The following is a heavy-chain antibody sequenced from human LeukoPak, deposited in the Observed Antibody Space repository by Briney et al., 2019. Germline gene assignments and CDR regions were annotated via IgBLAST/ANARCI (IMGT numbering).Heavy chain of an antibody. Sequence: SVKVSCKASGGTFSSYAISWVRQAPGQGLEWMGGIIPVVGTANYAQKFQGRVTVTADESKSTAYIELSSLRSEDTAVYYCARVAWVPAANFFDYWGQGTLVTVSS. V-gene: IGHV1-69*13. CDR1: GGTFSSYA. CDR3: ARVAWVPAANFFDY. CDR2: IIPVVGTA. J-gene: IGHJ4*02. D-gene: IGHD2-2*01.